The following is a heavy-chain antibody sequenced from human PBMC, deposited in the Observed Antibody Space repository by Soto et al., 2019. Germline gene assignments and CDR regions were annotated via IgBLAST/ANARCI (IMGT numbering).Heavy chain of an antibody. CDR3: ASPFYLHCSGGSCYLAPPSDAFDI. D-gene: IGHD2-15*01. CDR2: IKQDGGEK. Sequence: PGGSLRLSCAASGFTFSSYWMSWVRQAPWKGLEWVANIKQDGGEKYYVDSVKGRFTISRDNAKNSLYLQMNSLRAEDTAVYYCASPFYLHCSGGSCYLAPPSDAFDIWGQGTMVTVSS. V-gene: IGHV3-7*01. CDR1: GFTFSSYW. J-gene: IGHJ3*02.